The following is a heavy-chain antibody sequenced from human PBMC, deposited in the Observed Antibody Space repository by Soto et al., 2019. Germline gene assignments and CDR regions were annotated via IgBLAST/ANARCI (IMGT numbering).Heavy chain of an antibody. Sequence: GGSLRLSCAASGLTFSSYAMHWVRQAPGKGLEWVAVISYDGSNKYYADSVKGRFTISRDNSKNTLYLQMNSLRAEDTAVYYCAREGYSYGFYYYYGMDVWGQGTTVTVSS. V-gene: IGHV3-30-3*01. D-gene: IGHD5-18*01. J-gene: IGHJ6*02. CDR3: AREGYSYGFYYYYGMDV. CDR1: GLTFSSYA. CDR2: ISYDGSNK.